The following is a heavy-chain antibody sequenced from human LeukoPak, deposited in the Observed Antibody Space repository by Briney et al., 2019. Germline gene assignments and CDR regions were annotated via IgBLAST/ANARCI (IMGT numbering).Heavy chain of an antibody. CDR2: LSGSGASA. CDR1: GFNFSPYA. V-gene: IGHV3-23*01. J-gene: IGHJ4*02. Sequence: PGGSLRLSCEASGFNFSPYAMTWVRQAPGKGLEWVSSLSGSGASAYYADSVKGRFIISRDNSKNTLYLQMNSLRAEDTAVYYCAKGQDTYGHPFDYWGQGTLVTVSS. D-gene: IGHD5-18*01. CDR3: AKGQDTYGHPFDY.